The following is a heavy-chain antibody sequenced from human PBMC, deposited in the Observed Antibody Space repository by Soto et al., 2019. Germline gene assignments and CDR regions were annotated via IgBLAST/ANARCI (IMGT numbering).Heavy chain of an antibody. V-gene: IGHV3-30*18. Sequence: SGGSLRLSCAASGFTFSSYGMHWVRQAPGKGLEWVAVISYDGSNKYYADSVKGRFTISRDNSKNTLYLQMNSLRAEDTAVYYCAKVVVVATIYYYYYGMDVWGQGTTVTVSS. D-gene: IGHD5-12*01. J-gene: IGHJ6*02. CDR2: ISYDGSNK. CDR3: AKVVVVATIYYYYYGMDV. CDR1: GFTFSSYG.